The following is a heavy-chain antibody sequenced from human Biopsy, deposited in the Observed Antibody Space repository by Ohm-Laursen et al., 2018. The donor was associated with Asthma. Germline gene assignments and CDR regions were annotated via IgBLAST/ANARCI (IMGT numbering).Heavy chain of an antibody. CDR2: IWYDGRKK. CDR3: ARKIAARGGMGV. Sequence: SLRLSCAASGITFSTYGMHWVRQAPGKGLEWVSFIWYDGRKKTYADSVKGRFTISRDNSKNTLYLQMNSLRAEDTAAYYCARKIAARGGMGVWGQGTTVTVSS. V-gene: IGHV3-33*01. CDR1: GITFSTYG. D-gene: IGHD6-6*01. J-gene: IGHJ6*02.